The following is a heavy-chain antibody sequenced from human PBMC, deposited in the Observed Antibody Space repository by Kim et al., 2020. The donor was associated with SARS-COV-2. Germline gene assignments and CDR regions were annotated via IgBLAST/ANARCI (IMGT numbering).Heavy chain of an antibody. J-gene: IGHJ4*01. CDR1: GYTFTGYY. D-gene: IGHD2-2*01. V-gene: IGHV1-2*02. CDR2: INPNSGGT. Sequence: ASVKVSCKASGYTFTGYYLHWVRQAPGHGPEWMGWINPNSGGTNYAQKFQGRVTMTRDTSISTAYMELSILKSDDTAVYYCARDDGGYCSGTSCCLFD. CDR3: ARDDGGYCSGTSCCLFD.